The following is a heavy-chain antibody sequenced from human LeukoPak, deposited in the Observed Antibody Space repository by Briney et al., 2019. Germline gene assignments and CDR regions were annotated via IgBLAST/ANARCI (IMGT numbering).Heavy chain of an antibody. CDR1: GVSISISEW. CDR3: GKTDIYFNPIDY. D-gene: IGHD3-9*01. V-gene: IGHV4-4*02. CDR2: IHRDGRT. J-gene: IGHJ4*02. Sequence: SGTLSLTCAVSGVSISISEWWIWVRQPPGQGLEWVGEIHRDGRTRYHPSLKSRVTMSMDYSKNQFSLDVSSVTAADTAIYYCGKTDIYFNPIDYWGPGSLVTVSS.